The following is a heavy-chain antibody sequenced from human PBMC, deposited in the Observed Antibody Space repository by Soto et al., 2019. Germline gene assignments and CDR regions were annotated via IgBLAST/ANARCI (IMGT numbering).Heavy chain of an antibody. J-gene: IGHJ4*02. CDR1: GGSISSSSYY. D-gene: IGHD3-22*01. CDR3: ARRGNYYDSSGSLDY. Sequence: SETLSLTCTVSGGSISSSSYYWGWIRQPPGKGLEWIGSIYYSGSTYYNPSLKSRVTISVDTSKNQFSLNLSSVTAADTAVYYCARRGNYYDSSGSLDYWGQGTLVTVSS. CDR2: IYYSGST. V-gene: IGHV4-39*01.